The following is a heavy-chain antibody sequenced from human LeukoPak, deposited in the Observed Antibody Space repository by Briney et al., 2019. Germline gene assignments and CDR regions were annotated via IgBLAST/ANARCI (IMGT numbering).Heavy chain of an antibody. CDR2: ISWNSGSI. V-gene: IGHV3-9*01. Sequence: GGSLRLSCAASGFTFDDYAMHWVRQAPGKGLEWVSGISWNSGSIGYADSVKGRFTISRDNAKNSLYLQMNSLRAEDTALYYCAKDIGPDYYDSGSRTKNWFDPWGQGTLDTVSS. CDR1: GFTFDDYA. J-gene: IGHJ5*02. D-gene: IGHD3-10*01. CDR3: AKDIGPDYYDSGSRTKNWFDP.